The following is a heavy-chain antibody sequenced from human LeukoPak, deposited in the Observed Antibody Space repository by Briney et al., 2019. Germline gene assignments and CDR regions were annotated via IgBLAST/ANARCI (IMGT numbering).Heavy chain of an antibody. CDR3: ATVRHGGFGELFPFDY. CDR2: ISYDGSNK. V-gene: IGHV3-30*03. CDR1: GFTFSSCG. Sequence: GRSLRLSCAASGFTFSSCGMHWVRQAPGKGLEWVAVISYDGSNKYYADSVKGRFTISRDNSKNTLYLQMNSLRAEDTAVYYCATVRHGGFGELFPFDYWGQGTLVTVSS. D-gene: IGHD3-10*01. J-gene: IGHJ4*02.